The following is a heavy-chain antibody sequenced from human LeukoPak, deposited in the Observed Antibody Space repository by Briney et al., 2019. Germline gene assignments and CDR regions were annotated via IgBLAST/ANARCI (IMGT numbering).Heavy chain of an antibody. CDR1: GGTFSSYD. V-gene: IGHV1-2*04. D-gene: IGHD3-16*02. J-gene: IGHJ4*02. CDR2: INPNSGGT. Sequence: ASVKVSCKVSGGTFSSYDINWVRQAPGQGLEWMGWINPNSGGTNYAQKFKGWVTLTRDTSINTTYMELSRLASDVTAVYFCARGTPGSYLGYWGQGTLVTVSS. CDR3: ARGTPGSYLGY.